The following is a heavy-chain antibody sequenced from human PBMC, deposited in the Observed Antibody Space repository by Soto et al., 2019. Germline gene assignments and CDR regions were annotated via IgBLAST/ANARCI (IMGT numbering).Heavy chain of an antibody. CDR1: GFTFSSHW. D-gene: IGHD3-22*01. J-gene: IGHJ4*02. CDR3: VRGASGYYYVDS. CDR2: TNSGGGTT. Sequence: EVQLVESGGGLVQPGGSLRLACAASGFTFSSHWIHWVRQAPGKGLVWVSRTNSGGGTTDYADSVKGRFTISRDNAKNTLYLQRNGLRGEDTDVYPCVRGASGYYYVDSWGQGTLVTVSS. V-gene: IGHV3-74*01.